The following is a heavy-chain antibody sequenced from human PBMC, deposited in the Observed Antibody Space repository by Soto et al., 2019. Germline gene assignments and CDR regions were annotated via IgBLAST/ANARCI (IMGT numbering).Heavy chain of an antibody. J-gene: IGHJ4*02. CDR2: IYYSGST. CDR3: ARHGAAAVLYYFDY. V-gene: IGHV4-39*01. Sequence: SETLSLTCTVSGGSISSGGYYWSWIRQHPGKGLEWIGYIYYSGSTYYNPPLKSRVTISVDTSKNQLSLKLSSVTAADTAVYYCARHGAAAVLYYFDYWGQGTPVTVSS. D-gene: IGHD6-13*01. CDR1: GGSISSGGYY.